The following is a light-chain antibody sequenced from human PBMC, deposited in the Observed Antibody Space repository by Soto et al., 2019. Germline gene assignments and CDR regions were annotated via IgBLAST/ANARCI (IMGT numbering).Light chain of an antibody. Sequence: IASTHSPGTLSFSARGRATLCCRARQSVSSSFLTWYQQKPGQAPRLLIYGASSRATGIPDRFSGSGSGTDSTLTISRLEPEDFAVYYCQQYRSSRLTFGGGTKVDI. CDR1: QSVSSSF. V-gene: IGKV3-20*01. CDR3: QQYRSSRLT. CDR2: GAS. J-gene: IGKJ4*01.